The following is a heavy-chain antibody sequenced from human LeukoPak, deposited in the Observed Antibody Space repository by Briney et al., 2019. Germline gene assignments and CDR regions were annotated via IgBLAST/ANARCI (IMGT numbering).Heavy chain of an antibody. D-gene: IGHD3-3*01. CDR3: AKGRAASRFYIYYAQDV. CDR1: GFTFSSYA. Sequence: GRSLRLSCAGSGFTFSSYAMHWVRQAPGKGLEWVALVSYDGSFKHYADSVKGRFTISRDNSENTLSLQMDSLRAEDTAVYYCAKGRAASRFYIYYAQDVWGQGTTVTVSS. CDR2: VSYDGSFK. J-gene: IGHJ6*02. V-gene: IGHV3-30*18.